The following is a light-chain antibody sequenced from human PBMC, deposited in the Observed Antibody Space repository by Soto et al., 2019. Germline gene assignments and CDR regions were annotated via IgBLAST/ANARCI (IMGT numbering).Light chain of an antibody. Sequence: AIQMTQSPSSLSASVGDRVTITCRASQGIRNDLGWYQQKPGKAPKLLIYAASSVQSRVPSRFSGSGSGTDFTLTISSLQPEDFATYYCLQDYNYPLTFGGGTKVDIK. J-gene: IGKJ4*01. CDR1: QGIRND. V-gene: IGKV1-6*01. CDR2: AAS. CDR3: LQDYNYPLT.